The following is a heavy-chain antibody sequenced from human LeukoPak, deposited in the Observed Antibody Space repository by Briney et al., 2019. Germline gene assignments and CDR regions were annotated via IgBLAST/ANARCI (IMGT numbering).Heavy chain of an antibody. J-gene: IGHJ5*02. Sequence: SETLSLTCTVSGGTISRYYWSWIRQPPGKGLEWIAYIDYSGSTNYNPSLKSRLTISLDASKNQFSLKLSSVTAADTAVYYCARLRVAAGTGNWFDPWGQGTLVTVSS. CDR2: IDYSGST. V-gene: IGHV4-59*01. CDR1: GGTISRYY. D-gene: IGHD6-13*01. CDR3: ARLRVAAGTGNWFDP.